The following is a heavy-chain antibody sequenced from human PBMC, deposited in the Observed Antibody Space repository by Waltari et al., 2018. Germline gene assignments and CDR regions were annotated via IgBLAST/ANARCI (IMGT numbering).Heavy chain of an antibody. CDR2: IRYDGSNK. CDR3: AKPRGITMVQGVIIDY. J-gene: IGHJ4*02. CDR1: GFTSRCHG. Sequence: QVQLVGSGGGGVQPGGSLRLSCAGAGFTSRCHGMPWVRPAPGKGLEWVAFIRYDGSNKYYADSVKGRFTISRDNSKNTLYLQMNSLRAEDTAVYYCAKPRGITMVQGVIIDYWGQGTLVTVSS. V-gene: IGHV3-30*02. D-gene: IGHD3-10*01.